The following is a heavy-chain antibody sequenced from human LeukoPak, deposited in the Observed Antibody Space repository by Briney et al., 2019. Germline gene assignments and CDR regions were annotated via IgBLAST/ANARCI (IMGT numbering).Heavy chain of an antibody. CDR2: ISGSGGST. V-gene: IGHV3-23*01. CDR3: AELGITMIGGV. D-gene: IGHD3-10*02. Sequence: KPGGSLRLSCAASGFTFSSYGMSWVRQAPGMGLEWVSAISGSGGSTYYADSVKGRFTISRDNSKNTLYLQMNSLRAEDTAVYYCAELGITMIGGVWGKGTTVTISS. J-gene: IGHJ6*04. CDR1: GFTFSSYG.